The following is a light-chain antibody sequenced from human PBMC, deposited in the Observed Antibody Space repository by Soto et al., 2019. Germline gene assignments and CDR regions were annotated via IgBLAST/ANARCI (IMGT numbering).Light chain of an antibody. CDR2: GAS. CDR1: QSVSSS. Sequence: EIVLTQSPATLSLSPGERATLSCRASQSVSSSLAWYQQKPGQAPRLLIYGASGRATDIPDRFTGSGSGTDFTLTISRLEPEDFAVYFCQQYTTSPFTFGPGTKVDIK. V-gene: IGKV3-20*01. J-gene: IGKJ3*01. CDR3: QQYTTSPFT.